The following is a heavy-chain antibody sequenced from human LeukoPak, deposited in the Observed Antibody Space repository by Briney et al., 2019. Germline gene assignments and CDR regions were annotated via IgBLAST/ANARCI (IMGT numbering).Heavy chain of an antibody. Sequence: GGSLRLSCAASGFTFSSYAMHWVRQAPGKGLEWVAVISYDGSNKYYADSVKGRFTISRDNSKNTLYLQMNSLRAGDTAVYYCARDYYDSKGYYHYGMDVWGQGTTVTVSS. CDR1: GFTFSSYA. CDR2: ISYDGSNK. V-gene: IGHV3-30-3*01. D-gene: IGHD3-22*01. J-gene: IGHJ6*02. CDR3: ARDYYDSKGYYHYGMDV.